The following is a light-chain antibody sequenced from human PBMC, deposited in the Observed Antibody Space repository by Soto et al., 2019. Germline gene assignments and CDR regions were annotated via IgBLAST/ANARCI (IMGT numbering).Light chain of an antibody. CDR3: SSYTNSGTLV. Sequence: QSVLTQPASVSGSPGQSITLPCSGTSSDIGGYNYVAWHQQHPGKAPKLVIYDVSNRPSGVSNRFSGSKSGNTASLTISGLQAEDEADYYCSSYTNSGTLVFGGGTKVTVL. CDR1: SSDIGGYNY. CDR2: DVS. V-gene: IGLV2-14*01. J-gene: IGLJ2*01.